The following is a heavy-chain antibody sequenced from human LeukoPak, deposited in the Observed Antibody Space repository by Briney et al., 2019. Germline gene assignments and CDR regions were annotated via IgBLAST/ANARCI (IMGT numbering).Heavy chain of an antibody. CDR3: AKHLRSDRPQAPDDAFDI. J-gene: IGHJ3*02. CDR1: GFTFSSYA. D-gene: IGHD2-2*01. Sequence: GGSLRLSCAASGFTFSSYAMSWVRQAPGKGLEWVSAIGGSGGSTYYADSVKGRFTISRDNSKNTLYLQMNSLRAEDTAVYYCAKHLRSDRPQAPDDAFDIWGQGTMVTVSS. CDR2: IGGSGGST. V-gene: IGHV3-23*01.